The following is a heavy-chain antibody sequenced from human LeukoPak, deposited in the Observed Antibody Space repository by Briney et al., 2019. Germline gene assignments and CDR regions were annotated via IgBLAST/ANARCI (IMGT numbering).Heavy chain of an antibody. J-gene: IGHJ4*02. CDR3: ARHSRSWELGLNYFDY. Sequence: SETLSLTCTVSGGSISSSSYYWGWIRQPPGKGLEWIGSNYYSGSTYYNPSLKSRVTISEDTSKNQVSLKLSSVTAADTAVYYCARHSRSWELGLNYFDYWGQGTLVTVSS. CDR1: GGSISSSSYY. D-gene: IGHD1-26*01. CDR2: NYYSGST. V-gene: IGHV4-39*01.